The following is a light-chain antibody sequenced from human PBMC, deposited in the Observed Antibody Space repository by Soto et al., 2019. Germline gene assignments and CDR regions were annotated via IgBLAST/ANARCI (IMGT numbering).Light chain of an antibody. V-gene: IGKV3-11*01. CDR3: QERYNWPLA. CDR1: QSVSNY. J-gene: IGKJ3*01. CDR2: DAS. Sequence: EIVLTQSPATLSLSPGDRATLSCGASQSVSNYLAWYQQKPGQAPRLLIYDASNRATGIPARFSGSGSVTYVTLAISSLGPEDFAVYYCQERYNWPLAFGPGTKVDFK.